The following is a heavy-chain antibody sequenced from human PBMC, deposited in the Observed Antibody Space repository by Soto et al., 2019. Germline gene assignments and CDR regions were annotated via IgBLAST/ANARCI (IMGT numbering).Heavy chain of an antibody. CDR1: GGSISSSSYY. CDR2: IYYRGST. J-gene: IGHJ4*02. D-gene: IGHD4-4*01. CDR3: ARYDYSNYGGTFDY. Sequence: QLQLQESGPGLVKPSETLSLTCTVSGGSISSSSYYWGWIRQPPGKGLEWIGNIYYRGSTDYNPSLKSRVTISVDTSKNQFSLELNSVTASDTAVHYCARYDYSNYGGTFDYWGQGTLVTVSS. V-gene: IGHV4-39*01.